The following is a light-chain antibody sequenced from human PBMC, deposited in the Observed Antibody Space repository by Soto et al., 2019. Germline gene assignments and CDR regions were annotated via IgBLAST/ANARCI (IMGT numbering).Light chain of an antibody. CDR2: EVS. CDR3: SSSTTTSTLV. Sequence: QSALTQPASVSGSPGQSIAISCTGTSSDVGGYNYVSWYQQHPGKAPKLMLYEVSNRPSGVSSRFSGSKSGSTASLTISGLQAEDEGDYYCSSSTTTSTLVFGTGTKLPS. V-gene: IGLV2-14*01. CDR1: SSDVGGYNY. J-gene: IGLJ1*01.